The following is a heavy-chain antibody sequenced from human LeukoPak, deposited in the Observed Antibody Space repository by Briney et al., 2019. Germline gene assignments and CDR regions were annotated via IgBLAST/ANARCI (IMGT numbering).Heavy chain of an antibody. CDR1: GFAFRNYW. V-gene: IGHV3-7*01. J-gene: IGHJ4*02. D-gene: IGHD3-22*01. CDR3: ARVVVLITKPDFDY. CDR2: INQDGSDK. Sequence: GGSLRLSCAAFGFAFRNYWMTWVRQAPGKGLEWVANINQDGSDKHYVDSVKGRFTISRDNAKNSLYLQMNSLRAEDTAMYYCARVVVLITKPDFDYWGQGTLVTVSS.